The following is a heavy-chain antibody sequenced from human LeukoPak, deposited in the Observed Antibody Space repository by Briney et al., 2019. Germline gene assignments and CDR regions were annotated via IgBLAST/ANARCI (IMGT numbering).Heavy chain of an antibody. CDR2: INTDTGNP. V-gene: IGHV7-4-1*02. Sequence: GASVKVSCKASGYTFTNYAMNWVRQAPGQGIEWMGWINTDTGNPTYAQGFTRRLVFSLDTSASTAYLQISSLRAEDTAVYYCARTLFGDQYQLLHNWFDPWGQGTLVTVSS. CDR3: ARTLFGDQYQLLHNWFDP. J-gene: IGHJ5*02. CDR1: GYTFTNYA. D-gene: IGHD2-15*01.